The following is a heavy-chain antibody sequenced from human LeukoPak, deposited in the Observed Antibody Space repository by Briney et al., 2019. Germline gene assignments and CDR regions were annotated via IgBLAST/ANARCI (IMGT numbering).Heavy chain of an antibody. CDR1: GFTVSSNY. CDR3: ARGATDTTRWFDP. Sequence: GSLRLSCAASGFTVSSNYMSWVRQAPGKGLEWVSVIYSGGSTYYADSVKGRFTISRDNAKNSLYLQMNGLRAEDTAAYYCARGATDTTRWFDPWGQGTLVTVSS. D-gene: IGHD1-7*01. V-gene: IGHV3-53*01. CDR2: IYSGGST. J-gene: IGHJ5*02.